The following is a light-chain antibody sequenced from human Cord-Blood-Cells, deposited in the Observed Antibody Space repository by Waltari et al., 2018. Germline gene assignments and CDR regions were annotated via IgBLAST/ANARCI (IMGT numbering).Light chain of an antibody. V-gene: IGLV1-40*01. CDR3: QSYDSSRSGWV. CDR2: GNS. Sequence: QSVLTQPPSVSGAPGQRVTISCTGSSSNIGAGYDVHWYQQLPGPAPKLLSYGNSNRPSGVPDRFSGSKAGTSASLAITGLQAEDEADYYCQSYDSSRSGWVFGGGTKLTVL. J-gene: IGLJ3*02. CDR1: SSNIGAGYD.